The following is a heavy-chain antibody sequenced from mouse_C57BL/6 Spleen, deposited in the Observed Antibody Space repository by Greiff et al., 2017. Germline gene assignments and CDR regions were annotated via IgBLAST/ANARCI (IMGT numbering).Heavy chain of an antibody. D-gene: IGHD3-2*02. CDR2: INPNNGGT. Sequence: EVQLVESGPELVKPGASVKISCKASGYTFTDYYMNWVKQSHGKSLEWIGDINPNNGGTSYNQKFKGKATLTVDKSSSTAYMELRSLTSEDSAVYNCARTAQAHYFDYWGQGTTLTVSS. J-gene: IGHJ2*01. CDR3: ARTAQAHYFDY. CDR1: GYTFTDYY. V-gene: IGHV1-26*01.